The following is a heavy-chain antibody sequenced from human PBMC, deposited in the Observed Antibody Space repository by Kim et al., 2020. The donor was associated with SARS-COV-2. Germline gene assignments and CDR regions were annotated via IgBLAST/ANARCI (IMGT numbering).Heavy chain of an antibody. CDR2: INASGRST. J-gene: IGHJ4*02. Sequence: ASVKVSCKASGYTFTSYHMHWVRQAPGQGLEWMGIINASGRSTSYPQKFQGRVTMTRDTSTSTVYMELSSLTSEDTAVYYCAREGPNSYYFDYWGQGTRVTVSS. V-gene: IGHV1-46*01. CDR3: AREGPNSYYFDY. CDR1: GYTFTSYH.